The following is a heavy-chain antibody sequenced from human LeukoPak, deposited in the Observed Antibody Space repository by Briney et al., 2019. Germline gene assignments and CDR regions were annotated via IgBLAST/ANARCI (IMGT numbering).Heavy chain of an antibody. V-gene: IGHV4-59*08. D-gene: IGHD6-19*01. CDR1: GVSINSHY. Sequence: SETLSLTCTVSGVSINSHYWSWIRQSPGKGLEWIGDTYYSGSTKYNGYLKSRVTISVDTAKNHLSLRLSSVLAADTAIYYCVRRDNTGWNYFDYRGQGILVTVSS. CDR2: TYYSGST. J-gene: IGHJ4*02. CDR3: VRRDNTGWNYFDY.